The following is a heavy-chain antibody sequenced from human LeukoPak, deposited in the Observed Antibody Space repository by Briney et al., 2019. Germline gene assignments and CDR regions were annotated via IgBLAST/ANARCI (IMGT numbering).Heavy chain of an antibody. CDR3: AKGNNYYESSAIDY. D-gene: IGHD3-22*01. V-gene: IGHV3-30*18. J-gene: IGHJ4*02. CDR1: GFTFSTYG. CDR2: ISYDGNNK. Sequence: GRSLRLSCAASGFTFSTYGIYWVRQAPGKGLEWVAVISYDGNNKYYADSVKGRFTTSRDNSKNTLYLQMNSLRVEDTAVYYCAKGNNYYESSAIDYWGQGTLVTVSS.